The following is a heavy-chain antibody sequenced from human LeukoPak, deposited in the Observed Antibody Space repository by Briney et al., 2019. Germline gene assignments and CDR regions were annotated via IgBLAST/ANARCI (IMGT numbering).Heavy chain of an antibody. D-gene: IGHD1-26*01. Sequence: SETLSLTCTVSDYSISSGYYWGWIRQPPGKGLEWIGSISHSGSTFSNPSLKSRVTISVDTSKNQFSLKLSSVTAADTAVYYCARERRSGSYYYFDYWGQGTLVTVSS. CDR1: DYSISSGYY. CDR2: ISHSGST. V-gene: IGHV4-38-2*02. J-gene: IGHJ4*02. CDR3: ARERRSGSYYYFDY.